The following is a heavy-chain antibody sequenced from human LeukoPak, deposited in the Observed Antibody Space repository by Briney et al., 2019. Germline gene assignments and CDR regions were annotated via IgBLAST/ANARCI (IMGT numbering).Heavy chain of an antibody. Sequence: GGSLRLSCVASGFTFSSYSMSWVRQAPGKGLEWVSYISSSISDIYYADSVKGRFTISRDNAKNSLYLQMNSLRDEDTAVYYCARAAEIAAVPQPDYWGQGTLVTVSS. V-gene: IGHV3-48*02. CDR3: ARAAEIAAVPQPDY. CDR1: GFTFSSYS. CDR2: ISSSISDI. D-gene: IGHD6-13*01. J-gene: IGHJ4*02.